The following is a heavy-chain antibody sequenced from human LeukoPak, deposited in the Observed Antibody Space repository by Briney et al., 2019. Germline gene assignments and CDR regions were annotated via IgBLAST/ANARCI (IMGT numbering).Heavy chain of an antibody. CDR3: ARARGYSYGNRRGFFDY. CDR1: GYTFISYY. J-gene: IGHJ4*02. V-gene: IGHV1-46*01. D-gene: IGHD5-18*01. CDR2: INPSGGST. Sequence: GASVKVSCKASGYTFISYYIHWVRQAPGQGLEWMGIINPSGGSTSYAQKFQGRVTMTRDTSTSTVYMELSSLRSEDTAVYYCARARGYSYGNRRGFFDYWGQGTLVTVSS.